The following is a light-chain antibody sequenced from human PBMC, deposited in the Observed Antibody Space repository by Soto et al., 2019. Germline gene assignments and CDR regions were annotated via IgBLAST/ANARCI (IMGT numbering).Light chain of an antibody. CDR2: EVN. J-gene: IGLJ1*01. CDR3: GSYAGSSNV. CDR1: SSDVGGYNY. Sequence: QSVLTQPPSASGSPGQSVAISCTGTSSDVGGYNYVSWYQQHPGKAPKLMIYEVNKRPSGVPDRFSGSKSGNTASLTVSGLQAEDEADYYCGSYAGSSNVFGTGTKVTV. V-gene: IGLV2-8*01.